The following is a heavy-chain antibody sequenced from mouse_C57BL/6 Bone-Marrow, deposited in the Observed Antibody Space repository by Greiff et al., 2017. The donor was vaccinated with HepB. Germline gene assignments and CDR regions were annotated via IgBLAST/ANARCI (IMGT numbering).Heavy chain of an antibody. CDR1: GFTFSSYA. Sequence: DVHLVESGGGLVKPGGSLKLSCAASGFTFSSYAMSWVRQTPEKRLEWVATISDGGSYTYYPDDVKGRFTISRDNAKNNQYLQRSHLKSEDKAMYYCARDLGSSSWFAYWGQGTLVTVSA. CDR3: ARDLGSSSWFAY. CDR2: ISDGGSYT. J-gene: IGHJ3*01. D-gene: IGHD1-1*01. V-gene: IGHV5-4*01.